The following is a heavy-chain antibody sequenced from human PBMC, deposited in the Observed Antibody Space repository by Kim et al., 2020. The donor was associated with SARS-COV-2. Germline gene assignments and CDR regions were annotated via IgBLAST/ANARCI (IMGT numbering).Heavy chain of an antibody. CDR1: GFSLSTSGVG. CDR3: AHKDYYGSGTTTPFDY. J-gene: IGHJ4*02. CDR2: IYWDDDK. V-gene: IGHV2-5*02. D-gene: IGHD3-10*01. Sequence: SGPTLVNPTQTLTLTCTFSGFSLSTSGVGVGWIRQPPGKALEWLALIYWDDDKRYSTTLKSRLTITKDTSKNQVVLTMTNIDPVDTATYYGAHKDYYGSGTTTPFDYWCQGTLVTVSS.